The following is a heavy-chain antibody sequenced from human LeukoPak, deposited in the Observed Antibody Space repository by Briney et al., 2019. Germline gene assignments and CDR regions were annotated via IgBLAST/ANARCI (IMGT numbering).Heavy chain of an antibody. CDR3: ARLNWNYADY. J-gene: IGHJ4*02. CDR2: IKDDAGEK. CDR1: GFTFSLYW. D-gene: IGHD3-3*01. Sequence: GGSLRLSCTASGFTFSLYWMTWVRQAPEKGLEWVGNIKDDAGEKDYVDSVKGRFTISRDNGKNSLYLQMNSLRGEDTAVYYCARLNWNYADYWGQGTLVTVSS. V-gene: IGHV3-7*01.